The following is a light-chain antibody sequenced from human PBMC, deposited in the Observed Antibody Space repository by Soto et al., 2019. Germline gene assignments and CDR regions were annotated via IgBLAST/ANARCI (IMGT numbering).Light chain of an antibody. V-gene: IGLV1-51*01. CDR3: GTWESYLSVGV. Sequence: QSVLTQPPSVSAAPGQTVIISCYGRGSNIGSNSVSWYQQVPGTAPKLLLYDNDKRPSGIPDRFFGSKSGTSATLGIAGLQTADEADYYCGTWESYLSVGVFGGGTKVTVL. J-gene: IGLJ2*01. CDR2: DND. CDR1: GSNIGSNS.